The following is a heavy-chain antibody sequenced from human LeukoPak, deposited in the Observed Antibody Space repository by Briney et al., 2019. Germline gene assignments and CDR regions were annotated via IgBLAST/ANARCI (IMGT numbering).Heavy chain of an antibody. CDR3: VKGVKYSSSWYVWFDP. J-gene: IGHJ5*02. Sequence: GRSLRLSCAASGFTFSSYGMHWVRQAPGKGLEWVAVISYDGSNKYYADSVKGRSTFSRDNSKNTLYLQMNSLRAEDTAVYYCVKGVKYSSSWYVWFDPWGQGTLVTVSS. V-gene: IGHV3-30*18. CDR1: GFTFSSYG. D-gene: IGHD6-13*01. CDR2: ISYDGSNK.